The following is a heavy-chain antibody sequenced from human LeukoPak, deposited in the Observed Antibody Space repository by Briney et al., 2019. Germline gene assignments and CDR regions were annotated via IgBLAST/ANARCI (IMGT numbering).Heavy chain of an antibody. V-gene: IGHV1-2*02. J-gene: IGHJ4*02. D-gene: IGHD5-24*01. CDR1: GYTFTGYY. Sequence: ASVKVSCKASGYTFTGYYMHWVRQAPGQGLEWMGWINPNSGGTNYAQKFQGRVTMTRDTSISTAYMGLSRLRSDDTAVYYCAGARWLQLPVDYWGQGTLVTVSS. CDR3: AGARWLQLPVDY. CDR2: INPNSGGT.